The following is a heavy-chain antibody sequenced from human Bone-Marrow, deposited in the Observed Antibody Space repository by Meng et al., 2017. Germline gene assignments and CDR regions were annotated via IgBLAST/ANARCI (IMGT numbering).Heavy chain of an antibody. CDR2: ISYDGSNK. J-gene: IGHJ4*02. D-gene: IGHD2-21*01. V-gene: IGHV3-30*07. CDR3: AKSRVILTPRFYFDS. CDR1: GFTFSSYA. Sequence: VAVGVGWVPPGRSLRLSCAASGFTFSSYAMHLVRQAPGKGLEWVAVISYDGSNKYYADSVKGRFTISRDNSKNTLFLQMNSLRAEDTAIYYCAKSRVILTPRFYFDSWGQGTLVTVSS.